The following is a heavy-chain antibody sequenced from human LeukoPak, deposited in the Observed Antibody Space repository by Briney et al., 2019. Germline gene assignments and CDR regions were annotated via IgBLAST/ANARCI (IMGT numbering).Heavy chain of an antibody. J-gene: IGHJ5*02. CDR1: GFTFSSYG. CDR3: ARGPVDSLNWFDP. CDR2: ISSSGSTI. D-gene: IGHD5-12*01. Sequence: GGSLRLSCVASGFTFSSYGMSWIRQAPGKGLEWVSYISSSGSTIYYADSVKGRFTISRDNAKNSLYLQMNSLRAEDTAVYYCARGPVDSLNWFDPWGQGTLVTVSS. V-gene: IGHV3-11*01.